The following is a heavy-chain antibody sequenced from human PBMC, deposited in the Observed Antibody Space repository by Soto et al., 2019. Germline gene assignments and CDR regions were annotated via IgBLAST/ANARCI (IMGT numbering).Heavy chain of an antibody. V-gene: IGHV1-2*04. CDR3: ARESGAQSYDWIGGIDY. CDR2: INPNSGGT. Sequence: QVQLVQSGAEVKKPGASVKVSCKASGYTFTGYYMHWVRQAPGQGLEWMGWINPNSGGTNYAQKFQGWVTMTRDTSFSTAYMELSSLRSDDTAVYYCARESGAQSYDWIGGIDYWGQGTLVTVSS. D-gene: IGHD5-12*01. CDR1: GYTFTGYY. J-gene: IGHJ4*02.